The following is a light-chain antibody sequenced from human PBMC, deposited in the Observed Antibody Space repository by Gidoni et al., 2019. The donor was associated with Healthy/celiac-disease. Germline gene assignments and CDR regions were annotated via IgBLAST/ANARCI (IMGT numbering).Light chain of an antibody. J-gene: IGKJ4*01. CDR1: QSVLYSSNNKNY. CDR2: WAS. Sequence: DIVMTHSPYSLAVSLGERATINCKSRQSVLYSSNNKNYLAWSQQKPGQPPKLLIYWASTRESGVPDRFSGSGSGTDFTLTISSLQAEDVAVYYCQQYYSTPLTFGGGTKVEIK. CDR3: QQYYSTPLT. V-gene: IGKV4-1*01.